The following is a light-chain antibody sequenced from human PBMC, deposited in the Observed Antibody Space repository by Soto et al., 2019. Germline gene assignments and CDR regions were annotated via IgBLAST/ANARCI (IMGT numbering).Light chain of an antibody. CDR1: QSISTW. Sequence: QMTQSASTLSASIGDRVTITCRASQSISTWLAWYQQKPGKAPKLLIYAASTLENGVPTRFSGTGSETEFTLTVSSLQPDDSATYYCQQYNDYIPFGQGTRL. CDR2: AAS. CDR3: QQYNDYIP. J-gene: IGKJ5*01. V-gene: IGKV1-5*01.